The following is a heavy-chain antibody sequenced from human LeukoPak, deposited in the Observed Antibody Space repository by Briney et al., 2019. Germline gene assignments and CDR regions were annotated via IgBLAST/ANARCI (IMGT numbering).Heavy chain of an antibody. CDR3: ARAGAPDYYGSGSPFDY. D-gene: IGHD3-10*01. J-gene: IGHJ4*02. Sequence: GGSLRLSCAASGFTFSSYWMHWVRQAPGKGLVWVSRINSDGSSTSYADSVKGRFTISRDNAKNTLYLQMNSLRAEDTAVYYCARAGAPDYYGSGSPFDYWGQGTLVTVSS. CDR1: GFTFSSYW. CDR2: INSDGSST. V-gene: IGHV3-74*01.